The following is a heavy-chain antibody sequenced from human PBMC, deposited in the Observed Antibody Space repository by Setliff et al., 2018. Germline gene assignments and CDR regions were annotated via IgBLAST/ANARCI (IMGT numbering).Heavy chain of an antibody. Sequence: PGGSLRLSCTASGFTFRTYNMNWVRQAPGKGLEWVSSISRSSTKYHADSVKGRFTISRDNSKNKLYLQMKSLRVEDTAVYYCAKGGKPPGYSSGWPDEFDYWGQGTLVTVSS. CDR2: ISRSSTK. J-gene: IGHJ4*02. CDR3: AKGGKPPGYSSGWPDEFDY. CDR1: GFTFRTYN. V-gene: IGHV3-21*01. D-gene: IGHD6-19*01.